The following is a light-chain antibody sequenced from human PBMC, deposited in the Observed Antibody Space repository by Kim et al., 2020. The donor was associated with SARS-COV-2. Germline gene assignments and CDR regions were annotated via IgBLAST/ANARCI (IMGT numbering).Light chain of an antibody. CDR3: QVWDSSLVV. J-gene: IGLJ2*01. CDR2: RDS. Sequence: SVALGQTARITCGGNNIGSKNVHWYQQKLGQAPVLVIYRDSNRPSGIPERFSGSNSGNTATLTISRAQAGDEADYYCQVWDSSLVVFGGGTQLTVL. V-gene: IGLV3-9*01. CDR1: NIGSKN.